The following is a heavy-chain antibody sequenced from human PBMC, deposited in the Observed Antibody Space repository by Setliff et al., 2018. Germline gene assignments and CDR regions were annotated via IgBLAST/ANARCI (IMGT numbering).Heavy chain of an antibody. V-gene: IGHV4-39*01. J-gene: IGHJ4*02. D-gene: IGHD3-10*01. Sequence: SETLSLTCTVSGASISNTVYYWGWIRQPPGKRLEWIGTIYHTESPYYNPSLKSRVTMSIDTSKNQFSLKLTSVTAADTAVYYCARHTSYNSAWPKFSFDYWGQGTQVTVSS. CDR1: GASISNTVYY. CDR2: IYHTESP. CDR3: ARHTSYNSAWPKFSFDY.